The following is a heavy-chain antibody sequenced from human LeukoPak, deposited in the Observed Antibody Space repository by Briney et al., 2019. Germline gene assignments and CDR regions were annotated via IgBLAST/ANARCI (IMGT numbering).Heavy chain of an antibody. Sequence: HAGGSLRLSCAASGFTFSSYWMHWVRQAPGKGLVWVSRINSDGSSTIYADSVKGRFTISRDNDKNTLYLQMNSLRAEDTAVYYCARVRTYYYDSSGYYWFYDYWGQGTLVTVSS. D-gene: IGHD3-22*01. CDR1: GFTFSSYW. CDR3: ARVRTYYYDSSGYYWFYDY. CDR2: INSDGSST. J-gene: IGHJ4*02. V-gene: IGHV3-74*01.